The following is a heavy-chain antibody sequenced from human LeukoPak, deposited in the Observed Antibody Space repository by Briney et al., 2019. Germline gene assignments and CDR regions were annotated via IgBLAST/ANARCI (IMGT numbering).Heavy chain of an antibody. CDR2: IYYSGST. J-gene: IGHJ4*02. V-gene: IGHV4-38-2*02. CDR1: GFSISSGYY. Sequence: SETLSLTCTVSGFSISSGYYWGWIRQPPGKGLEWIGIIYYSGSTYYNPSLKSRVTISVDTSKNQFSLKLSSVTAADTAVYYCARAGYGDSDFDYWGQGTLVTVSS. CDR3: ARAGYGDSDFDY. D-gene: IGHD4-17*01.